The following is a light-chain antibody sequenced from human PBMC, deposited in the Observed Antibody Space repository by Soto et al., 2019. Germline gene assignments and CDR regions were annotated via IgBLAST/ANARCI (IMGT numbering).Light chain of an antibody. CDR3: GTWDSSLSAYV. Sequence: QSVLTQPPSGSAVPGQKGTISCSGSSSNIGNNYVSWYQQLPGTAPKLLIYENNKRPSGIPDRFSGSKSGTSATLGITGLQTGDEADYYCGTWDSSLSAYVFGTGTKVTV. J-gene: IGLJ1*01. CDR2: ENN. CDR1: SSNIGNNY. V-gene: IGLV1-51*02.